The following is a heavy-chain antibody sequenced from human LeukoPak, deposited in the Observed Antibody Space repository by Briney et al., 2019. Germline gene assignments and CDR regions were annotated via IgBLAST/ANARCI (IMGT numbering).Heavy chain of an antibody. CDR3: ARDKEEITFGGVIGRIFDY. CDR2: LSAYNGKP. D-gene: IGHD3-16*02. J-gene: IGHJ4*02. CDR1: GYTFTSYG. V-gene: IGHV1-18*01. Sequence: PGASVKVSCKASGYTFTSYGISWVRQAPGQKLEWMGWLSAYNGKPNKGQKRQGRVTMTTDTSTSTANEELRSMRSVDTAVYYCARDKEEITFGGVIGRIFDYWGQGTLVTVSS.